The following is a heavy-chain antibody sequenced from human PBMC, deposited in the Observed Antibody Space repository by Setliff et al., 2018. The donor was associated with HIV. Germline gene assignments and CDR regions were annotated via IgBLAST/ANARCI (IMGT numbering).Heavy chain of an antibody. Sequence: GASVKVSCKASGYTFTGYYMHWVRQAPGQGLEWMGWINPNSGGTDYAQKFQGRVTMTRDTSISTAYMEVHRLRSGDTAVYYCARKGSYYDSSGYWFDPWGQGTLVTVSS. CDR1: GYTFTGYY. CDR3: ARKGSYYDSSGYWFDP. D-gene: IGHD3-22*01. CDR2: INPNSGGT. V-gene: IGHV1-2*02. J-gene: IGHJ5*02.